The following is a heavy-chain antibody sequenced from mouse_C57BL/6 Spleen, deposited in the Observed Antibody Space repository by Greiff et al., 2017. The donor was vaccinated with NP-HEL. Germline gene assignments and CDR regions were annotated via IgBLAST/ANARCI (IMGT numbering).Heavy chain of an antibody. J-gene: IGHJ2*01. CDR2: INPYNGGT. CDR1: GYTFTDYY. V-gene: IGHV1-19*01. CDR3: ARSEGSSDY. Sequence: EVQLQQSGPVLVKPGASVKMSCKASGYTFTDYYMNWVKQSHGKSLEWIGVINPYNGGTSYNQKFKGKATLTVDKSSSTAYMELNSLTSEDSAVYYCARSEGSSDYWGQGTTLTVSS. D-gene: IGHD1-1*01.